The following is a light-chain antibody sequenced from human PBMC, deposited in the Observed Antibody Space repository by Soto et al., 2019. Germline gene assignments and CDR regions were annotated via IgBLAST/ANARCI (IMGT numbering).Light chain of an antibody. Sequence: VLTQPPSVSGAPGQRVTISCTGSSSNIGAGYDVHWYQQFPGTAPKLLIYGNSNRPSGVPDRFSGSKSGTSVSLAITGLQAEDEADYYCQSYDSSLSGYVFGTGTRSPS. CDR3: QSYDSSLSGYV. CDR1: SSNIGAGYD. J-gene: IGLJ1*01. CDR2: GNS. V-gene: IGLV1-40*01.